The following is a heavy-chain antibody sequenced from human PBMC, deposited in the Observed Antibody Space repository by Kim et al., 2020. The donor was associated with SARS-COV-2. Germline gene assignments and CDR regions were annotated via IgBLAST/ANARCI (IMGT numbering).Heavy chain of an antibody. V-gene: IGHV4-34*01. CDR1: GGSFSGYY. CDR2: INHSGST. D-gene: IGHD6-6*01. CDR3: ARGLGPLIAARLGDWFDP. Sequence: SETLSLTCAVYGGSFSGYYWSWIRQPPGKGLEWIGEINHSGSTNYNPSLKSRVTISVDTSKNQFSLKLSSVTAADTAVYYCARGLGPLIAARLGDWFDPWGQGTLVTVSS. J-gene: IGHJ5*02.